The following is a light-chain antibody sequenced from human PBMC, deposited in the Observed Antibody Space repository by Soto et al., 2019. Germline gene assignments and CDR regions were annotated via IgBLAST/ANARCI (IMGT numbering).Light chain of an antibody. V-gene: IGKV3-20*01. J-gene: IGKJ5*01. CDR2: GAS. CDR3: QQYGGSPIT. CDR1: QSVGSY. Sequence: EIVLTQSPATLSLSPGERATFSCRASQSVGSYLAWYQQKPGQAPRLLIYGASNRASGVPVRFSGSGSGTDFTLTITRLEPEDFALYYCQQYGGSPITFGLGTRLEI.